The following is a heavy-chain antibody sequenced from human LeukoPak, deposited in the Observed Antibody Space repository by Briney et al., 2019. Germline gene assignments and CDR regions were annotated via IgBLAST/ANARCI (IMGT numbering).Heavy chain of an antibody. D-gene: IGHD4-17*01. J-gene: IGHJ6*02. Sequence: GEALKISRKYSGYILTTYLIGWLREIAGKELWWMGIIYPGESDTRYSPSFQGQVTISADKSISTAYLQWSSLKASDTAMYYCARLGTVTTYQSGMDVWGQGTTVTVSS. V-gene: IGHV5-51*01. CDR2: IYPGESDT. CDR3: ARLGTVTTYQSGMDV. CDR1: GYILTTYL.